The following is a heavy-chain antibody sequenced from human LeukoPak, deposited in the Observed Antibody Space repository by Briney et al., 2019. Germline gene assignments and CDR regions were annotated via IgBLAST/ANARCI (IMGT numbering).Heavy chain of an antibody. J-gene: IGHJ4*02. Sequence: ASVKVSCKASGYTFTSYGISWVRQAPRQGLEWMGWISAYNGNTNYAQKLQGRVTMTTDTSTSTAYMELRSLRSDDTAVYYCARGRYSSSWYHPSPFDYWGQGTLVTVSS. CDR1: GYTFTSYG. CDR3: ARGRYSSSWYHPSPFDY. CDR2: ISAYNGNT. V-gene: IGHV1-18*01. D-gene: IGHD6-13*01.